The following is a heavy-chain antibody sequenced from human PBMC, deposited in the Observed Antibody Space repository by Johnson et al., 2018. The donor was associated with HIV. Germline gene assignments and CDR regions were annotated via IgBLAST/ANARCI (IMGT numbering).Heavy chain of an antibody. V-gene: IGHV3-30*02. CDR1: GFTFSSYG. D-gene: IGHD4-23*01. CDR3: AKVGATVITPRGEAFDI. CDR2: IRYDGTNK. Sequence: QVQLVESGGGVVQPGGSLRLSCAASGFTFSSYGIHWVRQAPGKGLEWVAFIRYDGTNKYYADSVKGRVTISRDNSKNTLYLQMNSLRAEDTAVYYCAKVGATVITPRGEAFDIWGQGTMVTVSS. J-gene: IGHJ3*02.